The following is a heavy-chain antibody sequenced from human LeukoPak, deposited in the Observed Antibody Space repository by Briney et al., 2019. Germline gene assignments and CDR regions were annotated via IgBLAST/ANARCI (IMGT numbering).Heavy chain of an antibody. V-gene: IGHV3-21*01. CDR3: ARRARKDIVLIQYYYMDV. CDR2: ISGDSKYI. J-gene: IGHJ6*03. D-gene: IGHD2-8*01. Sequence: NPGGSLRLSCAGSGFTFSRYTFNWVRQAPGRGLEWVSAISGDSKYIYYTDSVKGRFTISRDNAKNTLYLQMNSLRAEDTAVYYCARRARKDIVLIQYYYMDVWGKGTTVTVSS. CDR1: GFTFSRYT.